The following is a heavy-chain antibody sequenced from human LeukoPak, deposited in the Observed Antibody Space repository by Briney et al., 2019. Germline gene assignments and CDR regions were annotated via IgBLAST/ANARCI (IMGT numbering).Heavy chain of an antibody. D-gene: IGHD6-13*01. Sequence: ASEALSLTCTVSGVSISSYHWSWIRQPPGKGLEWIGYIYYSGSTNYNPSLKSRVTISLDTSKNQFSLKLSSVTAADTAVYYCARHDGSSWYYAFDVWGQGTMVTVSS. V-gene: IGHV4-59*08. CDR1: GVSISSYH. CDR2: IYYSGST. J-gene: IGHJ3*01. CDR3: ARHDGSSWYYAFDV.